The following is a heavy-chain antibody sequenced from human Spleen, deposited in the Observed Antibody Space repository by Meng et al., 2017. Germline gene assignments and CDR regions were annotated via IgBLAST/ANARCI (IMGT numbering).Heavy chain of an antibody. D-gene: IGHD2-21*01. V-gene: IGHV4-34*01. Sequence: QVQLQQWGAGLLKPSETLSLTCAVCGGSFSYYYWTWIRQPPGKGLEWIGQINHSGSTNYSPSLKSRVTISVDTSKNQFSLNVNSVTAADTAVYYCVRNEGYSFGAWGQGTLVTVSS. CDR2: INHSGST. CDR1: GGSFSYYY. CDR3: VRNEGYSFGA. J-gene: IGHJ5*02.